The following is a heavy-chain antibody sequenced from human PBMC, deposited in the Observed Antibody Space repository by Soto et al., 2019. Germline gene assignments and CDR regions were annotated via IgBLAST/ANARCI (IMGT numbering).Heavy chain of an antibody. V-gene: IGHV3-30*18. Sequence: QVQLVESGGGVVQPGRSLRLSCAASGFTFSNFGMHWVRQAPGKGLEWVASISYDGNIKYSADSVKGRVTISRDNSKNTLYLQMNSLRIEDTAVYDYAKFWGPVTAAVDDYWGQGTLVTVSS. CDR2: ISYDGNIK. CDR3: AKFWGPVTAAVDDY. D-gene: IGHD6-13*01. CDR1: GFTFSNFG. J-gene: IGHJ4*02.